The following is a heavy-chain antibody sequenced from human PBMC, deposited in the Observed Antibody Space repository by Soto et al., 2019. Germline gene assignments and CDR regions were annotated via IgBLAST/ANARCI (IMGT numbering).Heavy chain of an antibody. Sequence: QVQLVESGGGLVKPGGSLRLSCAASGFTFSDYYMSWIRQAPGKGLEWVSYISSSSSYTNYADSVKGRFTISRDNAKNSLYLQMNSLRAEDTAVYYCARDRVMDTAMVVPSPTWGQGTLVTVSS. V-gene: IGHV3-11*06. CDR2: ISSSSSYT. CDR3: ARDRVMDTAMVVPSPT. J-gene: IGHJ5*02. D-gene: IGHD5-18*01. CDR1: GFTFSDYY.